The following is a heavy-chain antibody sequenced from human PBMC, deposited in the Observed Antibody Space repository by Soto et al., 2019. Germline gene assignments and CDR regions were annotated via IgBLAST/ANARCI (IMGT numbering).Heavy chain of an antibody. Sequence: KASETLSLTCTVSGGSISSYYWSWIRQPPGKGLEWIGYIYYSGSTNYNPSLKSRVTISVDTSKNQFSLKLSSVTAADTAVCYCASSPAAYSSSWYMYWFDPWGQGTLVTVSS. CDR3: ASSPAAYSSSWYMYWFDP. CDR1: GGSISSYY. CDR2: IYYSGST. D-gene: IGHD6-13*01. J-gene: IGHJ5*02. V-gene: IGHV4-59*01.